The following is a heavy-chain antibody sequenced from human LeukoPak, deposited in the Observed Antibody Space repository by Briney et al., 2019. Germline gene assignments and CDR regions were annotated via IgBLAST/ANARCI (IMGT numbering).Heavy chain of an antibody. D-gene: IGHD3-22*01. CDR2: INTGNDNT. CDR1: GYTFTSYT. CDR3: ARVYYYDGSGYSSMDV. V-gene: IGHV1-3*04. J-gene: IGHJ6*02. Sequence: ASVKVSCKPSGYTFTSYTMHWVRQAPGQRLEWMGWINTGNDNTKYSQKFQGRVTITRDTSASTAYMELSSLRSEDTAVYYCARVYYYDGSGYSSMDVWGQGTTVTVSS.